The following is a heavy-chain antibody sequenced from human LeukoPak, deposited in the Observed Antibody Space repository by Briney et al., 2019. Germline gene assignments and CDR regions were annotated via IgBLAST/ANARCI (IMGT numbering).Heavy chain of an antibody. Sequence: PGGSLRLSCAASGFTFSNYWMSWVRQAPGKGLEWVANIKEDGTDIYYVDSAKGRFTISRDNAKDSLYLQINSLRVEDTAVYYCATSRAFDYWGQGTLVTVSS. CDR1: GFTFSNYW. J-gene: IGHJ4*02. V-gene: IGHV3-7*03. CDR3: ATSRAFDY. CDR2: IKEDGTDI.